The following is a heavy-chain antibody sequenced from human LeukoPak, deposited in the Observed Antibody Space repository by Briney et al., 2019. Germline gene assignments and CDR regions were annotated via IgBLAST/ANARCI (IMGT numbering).Heavy chain of an antibody. CDR2: IYTSGST. D-gene: IGHD3-22*01. V-gene: IGHV4-4*07. CDR3: ARVTTMIVVGLDAFDI. CDR1: GGSTSSYY. J-gene: IGHJ3*02. Sequence: SETLSLTCTVSGGSTSSYYWSWIRQPAGKGLEWIGRIYTSGSTNYNPSLKSRVTMSVDTSKNQFSLKLSSVTAADTAVYYCARVTTMIVVGLDAFDIWGQGTMVTVSS.